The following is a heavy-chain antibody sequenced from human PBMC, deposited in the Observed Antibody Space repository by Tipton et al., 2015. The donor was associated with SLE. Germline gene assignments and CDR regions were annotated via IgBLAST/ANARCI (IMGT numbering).Heavy chain of an antibody. Sequence: SLRLSCAASGFTFSSYALSWVRQAPGKGREWVSAISGSGGSTYYADSVKGRFTVSRDNSKNTLYLQMNSLRAEDTAVYYCSSLGRLPDAFDIWGQRTMVTVSS. V-gene: IGHV3-23*01. J-gene: IGHJ3*02. CDR2: ISGSGGST. CDR3: SSLGRLPDAFDI. CDR1: GFTFSSYA. D-gene: IGHD2-21*02.